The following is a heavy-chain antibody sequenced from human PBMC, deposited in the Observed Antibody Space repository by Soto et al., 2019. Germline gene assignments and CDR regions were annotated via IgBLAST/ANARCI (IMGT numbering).Heavy chain of an antibody. CDR1: GFTFSSYG. CDR3: GESMAVAGYY. V-gene: IGHV3-30*03. D-gene: IGHD6-19*01. J-gene: IGHJ4*02. CDR2: ISYDGSNK. Sequence: QVQLVESGGGVVQPGRSLRLSCAASGFTFSSYGMHWVRQAPGKGLEWVAVISYDGSNKYYADSVKGRFTISRDNSKNTLYLQMNSLRAEDTAVYYCGESMAVAGYYGGQGTLVTVSS.